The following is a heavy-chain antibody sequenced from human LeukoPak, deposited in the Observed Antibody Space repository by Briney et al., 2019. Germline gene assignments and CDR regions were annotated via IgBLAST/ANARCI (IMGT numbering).Heavy chain of an antibody. CDR3: ARGLEWELPFDY. Sequence: GGSLRLSCAASGFTLSDYWMSWVRQAPGKGLEWVANMDQDGSEENYVDSVKGRFTISRDNAKNSLYLQMNSLRAEDTAVYYCARGLEWELPFDYWGQGTLVTVSS. J-gene: IGHJ4*02. CDR2: MDQDGSEE. V-gene: IGHV3-7*03. CDR1: GFTLSDYW. D-gene: IGHD1-26*01.